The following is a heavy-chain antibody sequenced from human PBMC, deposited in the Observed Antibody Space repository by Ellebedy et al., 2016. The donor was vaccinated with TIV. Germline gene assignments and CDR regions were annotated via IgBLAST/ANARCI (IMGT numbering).Heavy chain of an antibody. CDR1: GFSFSSYW. CDR3: SRGGGCGGGTCYYPDF. CDR2: INGDGSST. J-gene: IGHJ4*02. V-gene: IGHV3-74*01. Sequence: GESLKISCAASGFSFSSYWMHWVRQTPGKGLVWLSRINGDGSSTRYADSVRGRFTISRDNAKNSLYLQMNSLRAEDTAVYYCSRGGGCGGGTCYYPDFWGQGTLVTVSS. D-gene: IGHD2-15*01.